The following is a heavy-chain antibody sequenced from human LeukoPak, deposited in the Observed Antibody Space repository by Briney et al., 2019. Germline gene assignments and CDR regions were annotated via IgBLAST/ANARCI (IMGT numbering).Heavy chain of an antibody. CDR2: MNSKSGNT. CDR3: ARGAVATSYYSCMDV. Sequence: ASVKLSCKSAGYTFTSYDINWLRQVTGQGLEWMGWMNSKSGNTGYAQKVHGRGTITRNTAISTAYMEVSSLRYEDTAVYSCARGAVATSYYSCMDVWGKGTPVTVSS. V-gene: IGHV1-8*03. J-gene: IGHJ6*03. CDR1: GYTFTSYD. D-gene: IGHD6-19*01.